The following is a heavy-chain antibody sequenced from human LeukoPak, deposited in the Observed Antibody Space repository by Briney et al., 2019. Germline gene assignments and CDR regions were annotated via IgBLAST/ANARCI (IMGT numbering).Heavy chain of an antibody. V-gene: IGHV1-69*01. CDR1: GGTFSSYA. Sequence: GSSVKVSCKASGGTFSSYAISWVRQAPGQGLEWMGGIIPIFGTANYAQKFQGRVTITADESTSTAYMELRSLRSDDTAVYYCARSPGIAAAGSLDYWGQGTLVTVSS. D-gene: IGHD6-13*01. J-gene: IGHJ4*02. CDR2: IIPIFGTA. CDR3: ARSPGIAAAGSLDY.